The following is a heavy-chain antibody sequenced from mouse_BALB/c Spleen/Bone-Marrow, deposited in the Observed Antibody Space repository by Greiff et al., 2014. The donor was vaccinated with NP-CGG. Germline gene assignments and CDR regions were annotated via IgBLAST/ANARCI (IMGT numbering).Heavy chain of an antibody. CDR1: GYTFTYYT. D-gene: IGHD2-4*01. Sequence: VQLQQSAAELARPRASVKMSCKTSGYTFTYYTMHWVKQRPGQGLEWIGYINPSSGYTDYNQKFKDKTTLTTDKSSSTAYLQLSSLTSEDSAVYYCVRENYDYDGDAMDYWGQGTSVTVSS. CDR2: INPSSGYT. J-gene: IGHJ4*01. V-gene: IGHV1-4*02. CDR3: VRENYDYDGDAMDY.